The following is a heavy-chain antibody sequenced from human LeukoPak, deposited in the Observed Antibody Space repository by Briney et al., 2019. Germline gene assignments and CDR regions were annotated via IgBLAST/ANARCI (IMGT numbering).Heavy chain of an antibody. CDR2: IYISGST. Sequence: SETLSLTCTVSGGSISSGYSWTWIRRPAGKGLEWIGHIYISGSTDYNVSLKSRITISMDTSKNQFSLEMSSVTAADTAVYYCTRGWSSGGVFDIWGQGTMVTVSS. CDR1: GGSISSGYS. D-gene: IGHD6-19*01. V-gene: IGHV4-61*09. J-gene: IGHJ3*02. CDR3: TRGWSSGGVFDI.